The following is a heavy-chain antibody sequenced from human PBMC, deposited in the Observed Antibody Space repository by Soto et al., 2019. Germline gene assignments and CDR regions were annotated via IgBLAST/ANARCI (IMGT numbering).Heavy chain of an antibody. J-gene: IGHJ5*02. D-gene: IGHD1-26*01. CDR1: GYTLTELS. CDR2: FDPEDGET. V-gene: IGHV1-24*01. Sequence: QVQLVQSGAEVKKPGASVKVSCKVSGYTLTELSMHWVRQAPGKGLEWMGGFDPEDGETIYAQKCQGRVTMIEDTSTDTADMELSSLRSEDTAVYCCATQTKWEPYSGFDPWGQGTLVTVSS. CDR3: ATQTKWEPYSGFDP.